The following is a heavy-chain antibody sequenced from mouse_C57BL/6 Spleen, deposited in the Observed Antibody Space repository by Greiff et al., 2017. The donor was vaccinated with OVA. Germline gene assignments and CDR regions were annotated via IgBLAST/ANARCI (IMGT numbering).Heavy chain of an antibody. CDR1: GFTFTDYY. Sequence: DVQLVESGGGLVQPGGSLSLSCAASGFTFTDYYMSWVRQPPGQALEWLGFIRNKANGYTTAYSASVKGRFTISRDNSQSILYLQMNALRAEDSATYYCARYHYYFDYWGQGTTLTVSS. J-gene: IGHJ2*01. V-gene: IGHV7-3*01. CDR3: ARYHYYFDY. CDR2: IRNKANGYTT.